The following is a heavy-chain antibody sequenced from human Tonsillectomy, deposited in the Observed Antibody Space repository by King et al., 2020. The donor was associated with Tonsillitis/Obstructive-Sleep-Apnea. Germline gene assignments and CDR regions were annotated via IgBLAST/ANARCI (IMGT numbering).Heavy chain of an antibody. CDR1: GGSFSGYY. D-gene: IGHD1-26*01. Sequence: VQLQQWGAGLLKPSETLSLTCAVYGGSFSGYYWSWIRQPPGKGLEWIGEINHSGSTNYNPSLKSRVTISGDTSKKQFSLKLNSVTAADTAVYYCARATWGSYAFDIWGQETMVTVSS. CDR3: ARATWGSYAFDI. J-gene: IGHJ3*02. CDR2: INHSGST. V-gene: IGHV4-34*01.